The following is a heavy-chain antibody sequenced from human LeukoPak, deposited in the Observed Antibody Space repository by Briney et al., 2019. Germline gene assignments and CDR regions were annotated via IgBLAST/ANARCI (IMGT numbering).Heavy chain of an antibody. CDR3: ARDTEGYCTHGVFPRQSYFDY. CDR1: GLTVSDNY. V-gene: IGHV3-53*01. J-gene: IGHJ4*02. Sequence: GGSLRLSCAASGLTVSDNYMSWVRQAPGKGLEWVSVICRGGDTFYADSVRGRFTISRDGSKNVLYLHMNSLRAEDTAVYYCARDTEGYCTHGVFPRQSYFDYWGQGTLVSVSS. D-gene: IGHD2-8*01. CDR2: ICRGGDT.